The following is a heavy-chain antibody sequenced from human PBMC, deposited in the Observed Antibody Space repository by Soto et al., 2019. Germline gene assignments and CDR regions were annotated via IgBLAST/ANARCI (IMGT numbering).Heavy chain of an antibody. V-gene: IGHV4-59*08. CDR3: ASSAGSDILTGYYLPYYYGMDV. J-gene: IGHJ6*02. CDR2: IYYSGST. CDR1: GGSISSYY. Sequence: QVQLQESGPGLVKPSETLSLTCTVSGGSISSYYWSWIRQPPGKGLEWIGYIYYSGSTNYNPSLKTRVTIPVDTSKDQFPLKLGSVTDADTAVYYGASSAGSDILTGYYLPYYYGMDVWGQGTTVTVSS. D-gene: IGHD3-9*01.